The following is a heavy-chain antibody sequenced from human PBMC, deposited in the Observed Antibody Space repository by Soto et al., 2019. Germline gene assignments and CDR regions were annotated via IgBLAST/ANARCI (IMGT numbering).Heavy chain of an antibody. V-gene: IGHV1-46*03. CDR1: GYTFTTHY. Sequence: ASVKVSCKASGYTFTTHYIQWVRQAPGQGLEWMGIINPSGGSTTYAQKFQGRVTMNSDTSTSTVYMELSSLRSEDTAVYYCTRGFQTYYYFDYWGQGTLVTVSS. J-gene: IGHJ4*02. CDR2: INPSGGST. CDR3: TRGFQTYYYFDY. D-gene: IGHD2-21*01.